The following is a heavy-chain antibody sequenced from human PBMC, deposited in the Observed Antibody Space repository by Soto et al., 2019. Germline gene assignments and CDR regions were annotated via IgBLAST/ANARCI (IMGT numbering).Heavy chain of an antibody. D-gene: IGHD2-2*02. J-gene: IGHJ5*02. CDR3: AREEYCSRTSCYKGRGWFDP. V-gene: IGHV1-69*01. Sequence: QVQLVQSGAEVKKPGSPVKVSCKDSGGTFSSYAISWVRQAPGQGLEWMGGIIPIFGTANYAQKFQGRVTITADESTSTAYMGLSSLRSEDTAVYYCAREEYCSRTSCYKGRGWFDPWGQGTLVTVSS. CDR1: GGTFSSYA. CDR2: IIPIFGTA.